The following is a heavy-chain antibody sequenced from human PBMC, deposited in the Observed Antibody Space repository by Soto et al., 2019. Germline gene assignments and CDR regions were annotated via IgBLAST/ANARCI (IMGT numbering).Heavy chain of an antibody. Sequence: EVQLVESGGGLVQPGGSLRLSCAASGFTFSSYWMHWVRQAPGKGLVWVSRINGDGSSTNYADSVRGRFTISRDNAKKTLSLQMNSLRAEDTAVYYCASKANTNSWFVGDYWGQGNLVTVSS. CDR2: INGDGSST. D-gene: IGHD6-13*01. J-gene: IGHJ4*02. V-gene: IGHV3-74*01. CDR3: ASKANTNSWFVGDY. CDR1: GFTFSSYW.